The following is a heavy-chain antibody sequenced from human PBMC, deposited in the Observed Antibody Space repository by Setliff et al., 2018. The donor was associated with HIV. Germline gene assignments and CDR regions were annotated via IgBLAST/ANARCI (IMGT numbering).Heavy chain of an antibody. Sequence: GGSLRLSCAASGFTFSSYWMSWVRQAPGKGLEWVANIKQDASEISYEDSLKGRFIISRDNAKNSLYLQMTSLRAEDTALYFCARDPRTDSSYAWFDSWGQGTLVTVSS. J-gene: IGHJ5*01. V-gene: IGHV3-7*03. CDR1: GFTFSSYW. CDR3: ARDPRTDSSYAWFDS. CDR2: IKQDASEI. D-gene: IGHD6-6*01.